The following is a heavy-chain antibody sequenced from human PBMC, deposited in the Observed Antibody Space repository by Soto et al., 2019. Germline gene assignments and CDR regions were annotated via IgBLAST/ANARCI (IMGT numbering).Heavy chain of an antibody. V-gene: IGHV1-18*01. CDR1: GYTFTSYG. J-gene: IGHJ5*02. D-gene: IGHD2-8*01. CDR2: ISAYNGNT. CDR3: ARDLPDIVLLAHGSWFDP. Sequence: EASVKVSCKASGYTFTSYGISWVRQAPGQGLEWMGWISAYNGNTNYAQKLQGRVTMTTDTSTSTAYMELRSLRSDDTAVYYCARDLPDIVLLAHGSWFDPWGQGTLVTVSS.